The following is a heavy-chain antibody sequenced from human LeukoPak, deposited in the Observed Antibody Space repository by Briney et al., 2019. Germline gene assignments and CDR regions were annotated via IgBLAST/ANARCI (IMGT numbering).Heavy chain of an antibody. J-gene: IGHJ4*02. CDR1: GFSFSNYW. CDR3: ARVGYYYYSSGYSFDY. D-gene: IGHD3-22*01. Sequence: PGGSLRLSCAVSGFSFSNYWMHWVRQAPGKGLVWVSRIKTDGSSTRYADSVKGRFTISRDNAKNTLYLQMNSLRAEDTAVYYCARVGYYYYSSGYSFDYWGQGTLVTVSS. V-gene: IGHV3-74*01. CDR2: IKTDGSST.